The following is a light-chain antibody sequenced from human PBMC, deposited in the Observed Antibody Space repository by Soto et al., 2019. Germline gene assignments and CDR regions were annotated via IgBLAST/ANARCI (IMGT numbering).Light chain of an antibody. CDR3: HQYNSYPWP. J-gene: IGKJ1*01. CDR2: KAS. CDR1: QSITSW. V-gene: IGKV1-5*03. Sequence: DIQMTQSPSTLSSSVGDRVTITCRASQSITSWLAWYQQKPGKAPKLLIYKASSLESGVPSRFSGSGSGTEFPLTISSLQPDDFATYYCHQYNSYPWPFGQGTKVEIK.